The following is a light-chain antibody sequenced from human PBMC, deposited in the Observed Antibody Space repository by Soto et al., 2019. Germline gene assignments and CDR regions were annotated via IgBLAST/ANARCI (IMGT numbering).Light chain of an antibody. CDR3: QQCGSSPWT. J-gene: IGKJ1*01. CDR1: QSVSNSD. CDR2: GTS. V-gene: IGKV3-20*01. Sequence: VLARCRVTLSISPGERATLSCRAIQSVSNSDLAWYQQKPGQTPRLIIFGTSTRATGIPDRFSGGGSGTDFTLTISRLEPEDFAVYYCQQCGSSPWTFGQGTKVDIK.